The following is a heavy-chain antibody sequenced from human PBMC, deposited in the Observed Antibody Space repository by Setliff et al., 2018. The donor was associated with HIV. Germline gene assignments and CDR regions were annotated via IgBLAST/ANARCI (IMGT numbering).Heavy chain of an antibody. D-gene: IGHD3-22*01. Sequence: PSETLSLTCTVSGGSFRSGGYYWSWIRQHPGKGLEWIGYIYYSGSTYYNPSLKSRLTISVDTSKNQFSLKLSSVTAADTAVYFCARLRITMIMMLNYFDYWGQGTLVTVSS. CDR3: ARLRITMIMMLNYFDY. J-gene: IGHJ4*02. CDR1: GGSFRSGGYY. V-gene: IGHV4-31*03. CDR2: IYYSGST.